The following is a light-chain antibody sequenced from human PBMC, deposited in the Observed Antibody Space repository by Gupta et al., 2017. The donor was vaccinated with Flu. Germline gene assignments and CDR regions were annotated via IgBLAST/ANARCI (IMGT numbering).Light chain of an antibody. CDR3: QQGEHWPWA. J-gene: IGKJ1*01. Sequence: VMTQSPLSLPVTLGQPAYIPCRSSQGLVYSDGNTYLHWFQQRPGQSPRRLIYQASYRDTGVPARFSGSGSGTDFTLNISSVEAEDVAIYYCQQGEHWPWAFGQGTTVEIK. CDR1: QGLVYSDGNTY. CDR2: QAS. V-gene: IGKV2-30*01.